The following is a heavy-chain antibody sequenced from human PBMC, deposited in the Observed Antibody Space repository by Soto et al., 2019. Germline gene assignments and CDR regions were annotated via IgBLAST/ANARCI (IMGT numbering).Heavy chain of an antibody. V-gene: IGHV3-15*01. D-gene: IGHD3-9*01. CDR1: GFNLSHPW. CDR3: TTGIYYDILTGYHNVAY. J-gene: IGHJ4*02. CDR2: IKSKTDGGTA. Sequence: PGGSLRLSCVASGFNLSHPWMTWVRQAAGKXLEWVGRIKSKTDGGTADYAAPVKGRATISRDDSKNTVYLQMNSLKTEDTAVYYCTTGIYYDILTGYHNVAYWGQGALVTSPQ.